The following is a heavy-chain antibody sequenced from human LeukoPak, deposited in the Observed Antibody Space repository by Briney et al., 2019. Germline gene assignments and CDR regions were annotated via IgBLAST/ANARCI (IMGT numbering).Heavy chain of an antibody. CDR1: GFTFSSYW. D-gene: IGHD1-26*01. Sequence: GGSLRLSCAASGFTFSSYWMHWVRQAPGKGLVWVSLINTDGSSTRYADSVKGRFTISRDNAKNTLYLQMNSLRAEDTAVYYCARGSYQPDYWGQGTLVTVSS. V-gene: IGHV3-74*01. CDR3: ARGSYQPDY. CDR2: INTDGSST. J-gene: IGHJ4*02.